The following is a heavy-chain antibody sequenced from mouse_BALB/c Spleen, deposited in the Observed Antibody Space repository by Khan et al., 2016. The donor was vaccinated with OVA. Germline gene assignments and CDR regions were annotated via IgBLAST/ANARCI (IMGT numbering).Heavy chain of an antibody. J-gene: IGHJ1*01. CDR3: ACYGNNCYFDY. Sequence: VQLQQSGAELMKPGASVKISCKATGYTFSSYWIEWVKQRPGHGLEWIGEILPGSGSTNYNERFKGQATFTADTSSNTVYMQLSSLTSDDSAVYCCACYGNNCYFDYWGEGTTVTVSS. V-gene: IGHV1-9*01. CDR1: GYTFSSYW. CDR2: ILPGSGST. D-gene: IGHD2-1*01.